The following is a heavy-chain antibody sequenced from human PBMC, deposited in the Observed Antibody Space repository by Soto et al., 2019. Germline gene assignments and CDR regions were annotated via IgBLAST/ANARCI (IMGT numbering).Heavy chain of an antibody. V-gene: IGHV3-21*01. D-gene: IGHD3-3*01. Sequence: GGSLRLSCAASGFTFSSYSMNWVRQAPGKGLEWVSSISSSSSYIYYADSVKGRFTISRDNAKNSLYLQMNSLRAEDTAVYYCARDRRDYDFWSGYYGLDYWGQGTLVTVSS. J-gene: IGHJ4*02. CDR3: ARDRRDYDFWSGYYGLDY. CDR1: GFTFSSYS. CDR2: ISSSSSYI.